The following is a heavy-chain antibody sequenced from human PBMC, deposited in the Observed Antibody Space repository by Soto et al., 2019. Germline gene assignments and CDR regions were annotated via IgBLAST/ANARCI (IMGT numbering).Heavy chain of an antibody. CDR1: GYPVTAYY. V-gene: IGHV1-2*02. D-gene: IGHD3-3*01. CDR3: ARGGGVGVAGSAAFDM. Sequence: QLHLVQSGAVVKKPGASVTVSCSASGYPVTAYYMHWVRQAPGRGLEWMGGINPATGAAKYTQTFPGMVTMPRDASTSTVFMELRGLTSVDTAVFYCARGGGVGVAGSAAFDMWGQGTLVTVSS. CDR2: INPATGAA. J-gene: IGHJ3*02.